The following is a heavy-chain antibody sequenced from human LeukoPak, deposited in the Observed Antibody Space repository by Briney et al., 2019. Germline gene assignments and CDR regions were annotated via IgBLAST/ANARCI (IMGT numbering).Heavy chain of an antibody. J-gene: IGHJ4*02. CDR2: IIPIFGTA. V-gene: IGHV1-69*13. CDR3: ATADIVVVPAATTFDY. CDR1: GGTFSSYA. Sequence: ASVKVSCKASGGTFSSYAISWVRQAPGQGLEWMGGIIPIFGTANYAQKFQGRVTITADESTSTAYMELSSLRSEDTAVYYCATADIVVVPAATTFDYWGQGTLVTVSS. D-gene: IGHD2-2*01.